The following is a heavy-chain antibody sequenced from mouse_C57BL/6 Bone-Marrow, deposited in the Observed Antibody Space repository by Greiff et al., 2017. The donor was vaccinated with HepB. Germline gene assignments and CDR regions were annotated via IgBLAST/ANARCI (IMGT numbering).Heavy chain of an antibody. D-gene: IGHD2-3*01. CDR1: GYTFTSYW. J-gene: IGHJ4*01. Sequence: VQLQQSGAELVKPGASVKLSCKASGYTFTSYWMHWVKQRPGQGLEWIGMIHPNSGSTNYNEKFKSKATLTVDKSSSTAYMQLSSLTSEDSAVYYCARGRGLYAGARGYWGQGTAVTVSA. CDR3: ARGRGLYAGARGY. CDR2: IHPNSGST. V-gene: IGHV1-64*01.